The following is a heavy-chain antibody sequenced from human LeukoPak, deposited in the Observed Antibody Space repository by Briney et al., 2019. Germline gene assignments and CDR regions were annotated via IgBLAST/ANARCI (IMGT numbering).Heavy chain of an antibody. V-gene: IGHV3-48*01. CDR2: ISNSASAK. CDR1: GFTFSSYS. CDR3: ARMSGSRLPGY. D-gene: IGHD3-3*01. Sequence: PGGSLRLSCAASGFTFSSYSMNWVRQAPGKGLEWVSYISNSASAKYYAASVKGRFTISRDNGKNSLYLQMNSLRAEDTAVYYCARMSGSRLPGYWGQGTLVTVSS. J-gene: IGHJ4*02.